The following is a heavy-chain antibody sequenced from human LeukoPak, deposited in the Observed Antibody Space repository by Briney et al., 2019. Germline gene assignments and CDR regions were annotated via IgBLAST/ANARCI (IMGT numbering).Heavy chain of an antibody. CDR2: IIPIFGTA. V-gene: IGHV1-69*13. Sequence: SVKVSCKASGGTFSSYAISWVRQAPGQGLEWMGGIIPIFGTANYAQKFQGRVTITADESTSTAYMELSSLRSEDTAVYYCARVLRPPDYYGSGGQPLTHYWGQGTLVTVSS. D-gene: IGHD3-10*01. CDR3: ARVLRPPDYYGSGGQPLTHY. J-gene: IGHJ4*02. CDR1: GGTFSSYA.